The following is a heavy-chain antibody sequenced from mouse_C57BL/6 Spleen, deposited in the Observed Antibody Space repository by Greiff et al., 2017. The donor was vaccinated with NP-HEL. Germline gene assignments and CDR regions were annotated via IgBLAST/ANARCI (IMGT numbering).Heavy chain of an antibody. J-gene: IGHJ1*03. CDR2: INPNNGGT. CDR3: ARGVYDSWYFDV. CDR1: GYTFTDYY. V-gene: IGHV1-26*01. D-gene: IGHD2-12*01. Sequence: EVQLQQSGPELVKPGASVKISCKASGYTFTDYYMNWVKQSHGKSLEWIGDINPNNGGTSYNQKFKGKATLTVDKSSSTAYMELRSLTSEDSAVYYCARGVYDSWYFDVWGTGTTVTVSS.